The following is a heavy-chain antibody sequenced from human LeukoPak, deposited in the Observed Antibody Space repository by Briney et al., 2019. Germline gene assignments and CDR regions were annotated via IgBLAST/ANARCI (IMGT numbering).Heavy chain of an antibody. CDR3: ARGGNTPNWFDP. CDR1: GFTFSSYG. Sequence: GGSLRLSCAASGFTFSSYGMHWVRQAPGKGLEWVAVVWYDGSNKYYADSAKGRFTISRDNSKNTLYLQMNSLRAEDTAVYYCARGGNTPNWFDPWGQGTLVTVSS. V-gene: IGHV3-33*01. CDR2: VWYDGSNK. J-gene: IGHJ5*02. D-gene: IGHD5-12*01.